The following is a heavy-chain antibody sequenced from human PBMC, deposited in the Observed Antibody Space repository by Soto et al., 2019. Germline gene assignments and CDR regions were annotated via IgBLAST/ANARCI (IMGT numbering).Heavy chain of an antibody. Sequence: SLRLSCAASGFSFVNSAINWVRQAPGKGLEWVSGLSGSGTSTYYADSVKGRFTISRDNSRDTLFLQMNSLTADDTAVYYCAKATTNGGWFNPFDSWGQGALITASS. CDR1: GFSFVNSA. J-gene: IGHJ4*02. V-gene: IGHV3-23*01. CDR3: AKATTNGGWFNPFDS. D-gene: IGHD6-19*01. CDR2: LSGSGTST.